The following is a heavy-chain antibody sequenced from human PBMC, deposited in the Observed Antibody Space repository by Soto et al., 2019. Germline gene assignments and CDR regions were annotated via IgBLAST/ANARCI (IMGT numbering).Heavy chain of an antibody. CDR1: GGSISSGDYY. Sequence: SETLSLTCTVSGGSISSGDYYWSWIRQPPGKGLEWIGYIYYTGSTTYNPSLKSRVIISLDTSKNQFSLNLSSVTAADTAVYYCQRTGTTAPGTFDYWGQGTLVTSPQ. V-gene: IGHV4-30-4*01. CDR3: QRTGTTAPGTFDY. CDR2: IYYTGST. J-gene: IGHJ4*02. D-gene: IGHD6-13*01.